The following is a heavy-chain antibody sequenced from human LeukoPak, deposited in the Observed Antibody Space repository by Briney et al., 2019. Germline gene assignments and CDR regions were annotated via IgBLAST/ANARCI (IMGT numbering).Heavy chain of an antibody. Sequence: SETLSLTCTVSGGSISSYYWSWIRQPPGKGLEWIGYIYYSGSTNYNPSLKSRVTISVDTSKNQFSLKLSSVTAADTAVYYCARGRAYCSGGSCYGALYYYYMDVWGKGTTVTVSS. V-gene: IGHV4-59*12. CDR3: ARGRAYCSGGSCYGALYYYYMDV. CDR2: IYYSGST. CDR1: GGSISSYY. J-gene: IGHJ6*03. D-gene: IGHD2-15*01.